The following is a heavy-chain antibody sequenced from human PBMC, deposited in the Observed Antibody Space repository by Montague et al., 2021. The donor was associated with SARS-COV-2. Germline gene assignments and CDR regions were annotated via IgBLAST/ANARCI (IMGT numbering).Heavy chain of an antibody. D-gene: IGHD2-21*01. CDR3: ARDHSS. CDR1: GGSISTYY. CDR2: MSDSGTA. V-gene: IGHV4-59*12. Sequence: SETLSLTCSVSGGSISTYYWSWIRQPPGKGLEWIGWMSDSGTAKYNPSLDSRVTIIIDKSKNQFSLKLRSVTAADTAVFYCARDHSSWGQGTLVTVSS. J-gene: IGHJ5*02.